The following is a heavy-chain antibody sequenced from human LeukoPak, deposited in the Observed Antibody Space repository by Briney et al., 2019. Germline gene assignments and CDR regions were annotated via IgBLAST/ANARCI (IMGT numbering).Heavy chain of an antibody. V-gene: IGHV1-58*02. CDR1: GFTFTSSA. CDR2: IVVGSGKT. Sequence: SAKLSYKAFGFTFTSSAMRWVGQARGERLWWLGWIVVGSGKTNYAQKFQERVTITRDMSTSTAYMELSSLRSEDTAVYNCARPGPHDSSGTGLYYYYGMDVWGQGTTVTVSS. CDR3: ARPGPHDSSGTGLYYYYGMDV. J-gene: IGHJ6*02. D-gene: IGHD3-22*01.